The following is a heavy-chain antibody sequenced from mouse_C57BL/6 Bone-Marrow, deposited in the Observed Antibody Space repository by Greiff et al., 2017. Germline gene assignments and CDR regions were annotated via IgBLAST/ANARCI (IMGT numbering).Heavy chain of an antibody. CDR3: ARNPLFTTRYAMDY. CDR2: IWSGGST. V-gene: IGHV2-2*01. Sequence: VQLQQSGPGLVQPSQSLTITCTVSGFSLTSYGVHWVRQSPGKGLEWLGVIWSGGSTDYNAAFISSLSISKDNSKSQVFFKMNSLQADDTAVYYCARNPLFTTRYAMDYWGQGTSVTVSS. D-gene: IGHD1-1*01. J-gene: IGHJ4*01. CDR1: GFSLTSYG.